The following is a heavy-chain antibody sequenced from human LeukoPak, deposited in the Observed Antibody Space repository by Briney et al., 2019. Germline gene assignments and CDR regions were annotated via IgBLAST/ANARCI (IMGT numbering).Heavy chain of an antibody. J-gene: IGHJ4*02. V-gene: IGHV3-30-3*01. CDR2: ISYDGSNK. Sequence: PGGSLRLSCAASGFTFSSYAMHWVRQAPGKGLEWVAVISYDGSNKYYADSVKGRFTISRDNSKNTLYRQMNSLRAEDTAVYYCAREGDFPHDYPDYWGQGTLVTVSS. CDR3: AREGDFPHDYPDY. CDR1: GFTFSSYA. D-gene: IGHD2/OR15-2a*01.